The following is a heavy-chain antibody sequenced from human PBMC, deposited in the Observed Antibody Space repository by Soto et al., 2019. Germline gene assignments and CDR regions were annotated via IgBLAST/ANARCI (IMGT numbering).Heavy chain of an antibody. CDR3: AKGVGSWHYYFDS. CDR1: GFTFSSYA. V-gene: IGHV3-23*01. Sequence: EVQLLESGGGLVQPGGSLRLSCPASGFTFSSYAMTWVRQAPGKGLEWVSAISGSGGSTYYADSVKGRFTISRDNSKNTVYLQMNSLRAEDTAVYNCAKGVGSWHYYFDSWGQGTQVTVSS. CDR2: ISGSGGST. J-gene: IGHJ4*02. D-gene: IGHD2-2*01.